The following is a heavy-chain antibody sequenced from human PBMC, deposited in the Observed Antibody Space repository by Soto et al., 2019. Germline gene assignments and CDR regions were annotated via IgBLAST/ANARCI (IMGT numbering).Heavy chain of an antibody. CDR3: ARDSYDVWTGQKRYCDH. D-gene: IGHD3-3*01. J-gene: IGHJ4*02. Sequence: PGESLRLSCAASGFRFEDYTMHLVRHTPGKGPEWISLISWDGGRTLYSDSVKGRFIISRDNSKNTLYLQMNSLTTEDTALYFCARDSYDVWTGQKRYCDHWGQGTLVTVSS. V-gene: IGHV3-43*01. CDR1: GFRFEDYT. CDR2: ISWDGGRT.